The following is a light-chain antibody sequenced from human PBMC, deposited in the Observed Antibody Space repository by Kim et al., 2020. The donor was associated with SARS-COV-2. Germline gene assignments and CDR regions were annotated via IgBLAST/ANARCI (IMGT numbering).Light chain of an antibody. CDR3: QSYDSDLSSSV. CDR1: ASNIGTGYD. J-gene: IGLJ1*01. CDR2: GNT. Sequence: QGVTISCTGSASNIGTGYDVHWYQQLPGTAPKRLIYGNTDRPSGVPDRFSGSKSGASASLAIAGLQAEDEADYYCQSYDSDLSSSVFGTGTKVTVL. V-gene: IGLV1-40*01.